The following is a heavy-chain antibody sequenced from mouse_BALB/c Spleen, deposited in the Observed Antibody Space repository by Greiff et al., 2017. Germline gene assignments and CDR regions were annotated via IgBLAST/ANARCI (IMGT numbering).Heavy chain of an antibody. V-gene: IGHV14-1*02. CDR2: IDPENGNT. J-gene: IGHJ4*01. CDR3: ATPYGNYGYYYAMDY. Sequence: EVQLQQSGAELVRPGALVKLSCKASGFNITDYYMHWVKQRPEQGLEWIGWIDPENGNTIYDPKFQGKASITADTSSNTAYLQLSSLTSEDTAVYYCATPYGNYGYYYAMDYWGQGTSVTVSS. CDR1: GFNITDYY. D-gene: IGHD2-10*02.